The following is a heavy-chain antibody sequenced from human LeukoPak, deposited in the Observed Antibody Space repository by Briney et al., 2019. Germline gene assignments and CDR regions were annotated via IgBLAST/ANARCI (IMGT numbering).Heavy chain of an antibody. CDR2: TSYDGSNK. J-gene: IGHJ4*02. CDR3: ANHLACGSTSCPPFDY. CDR1: GFTFSSYG. Sequence: GRSLRLSCAASGFTFSSYGMHWVRQAPGKGLEWVAVTSYDGSNKDYADSVKGRFTTSRDNSKNSLYLQMNSLRAEDTAVYYCANHLACGSTSCPPFDYWGQGTLVTVSS. V-gene: IGHV3-30-3*01. D-gene: IGHD2-2*01.